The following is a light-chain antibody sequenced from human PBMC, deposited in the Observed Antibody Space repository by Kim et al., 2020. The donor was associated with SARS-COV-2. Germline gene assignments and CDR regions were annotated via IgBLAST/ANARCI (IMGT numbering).Light chain of an antibody. CDR1: QRVSSSH. CDR2: GAS. V-gene: IGKV3-20*01. CDR3: QQFGSSPPYT. Sequence: PGERATLSCRASQRVSSSHLAWYQQKPGQAPRLLIYGASSGATGIPDRFSGSGSGTDFTLTISRLEPEDFAVYYCQQFGSSPPYTFGQGTKLEI. J-gene: IGKJ2*01.